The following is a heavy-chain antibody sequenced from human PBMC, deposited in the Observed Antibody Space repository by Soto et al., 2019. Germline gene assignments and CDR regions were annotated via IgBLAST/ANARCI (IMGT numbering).Heavy chain of an antibody. D-gene: IGHD3-22*01. CDR1: GFTFSSYA. V-gene: IGHV3-23*01. Sequence: GGSLRLSCAASGFTFSSYAMSWVRQAPGKGLEWVSAISGSGGSTYYADSVKGRFTISRDKSKNTLYLQMNSLRAEDTAVYYCAKDGSGDSSGYYYYYGMDVWGQGTTVTVSS. CDR2: ISGSGGST. J-gene: IGHJ6*02. CDR3: AKDGSGDSSGYYYYYGMDV.